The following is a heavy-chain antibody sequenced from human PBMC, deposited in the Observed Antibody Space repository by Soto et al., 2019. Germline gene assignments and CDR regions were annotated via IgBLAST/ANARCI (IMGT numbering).Heavy chain of an antibody. CDR3: ASSLVAMGGSLDH. CDR2: ISYDGTNK. CDR1: GFTFRTSA. D-gene: IGHD5-18*01. V-gene: IGHV3-30-3*01. Sequence: QVQLVESGGGVVQPGRSLRLACAASGFTFRTSAMNWVRQAPGKGLEWVAVISYDGTNKYSADSVKGRFTISRDNSKNTLYLQMNDLRADDTAVYCCASSLVAMGGSLDHWGQGTLVTVSS. J-gene: IGHJ4*02.